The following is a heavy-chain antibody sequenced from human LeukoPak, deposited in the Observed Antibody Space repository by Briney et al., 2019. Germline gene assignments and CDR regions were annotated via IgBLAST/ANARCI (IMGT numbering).Heavy chain of an antibody. D-gene: IGHD3-3*01. Sequence: GGSLRLSCAASGFTFSSYGMHWVRQAPGKGLEWVAFIRYDGSNKYYADSVKGRFTISRDNSKNTLYLQMNSLRAEDTAVYYCAKDLPTYYDFWSGSNWFDPWGQGTLVTVSS. CDR3: AKDLPTYYDFWSGSNWFDP. V-gene: IGHV3-30*02. CDR1: GFTFSSYG. J-gene: IGHJ5*02. CDR2: IRYDGSNK.